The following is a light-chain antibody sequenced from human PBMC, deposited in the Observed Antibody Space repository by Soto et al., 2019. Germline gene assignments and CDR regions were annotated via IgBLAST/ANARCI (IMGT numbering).Light chain of an antibody. CDR3: QQDYNYPFT. J-gene: IGKJ3*01. CDR1: QGIGND. Sequence: AIQMTQSPSSLSASVGDRVTITCRASQGIGNDLGWYQQKAGKAPKLLIYAASSVQSGVPSRFSGSGSGTDFTLNISSLQPEDVATYYCQQDYNYPFTFGFGTKVDI. V-gene: IGKV1-6*01. CDR2: AAS.